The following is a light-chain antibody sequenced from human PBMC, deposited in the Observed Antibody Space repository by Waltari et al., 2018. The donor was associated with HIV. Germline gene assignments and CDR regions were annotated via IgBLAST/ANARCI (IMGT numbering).Light chain of an antibody. Sequence: EIVLTQSPATLSLSPGERATLSCRASQSVSSYLAWYQQNPGQAPRLLIYDASNRATGIPARFSASGSGTDFTLTISSLEPEDFAVYYCQQRSYWPPYTFGQGTRLEIK. V-gene: IGKV3-11*01. CDR2: DAS. CDR1: QSVSSY. J-gene: IGKJ2*01. CDR3: QQRSYWPPYT.